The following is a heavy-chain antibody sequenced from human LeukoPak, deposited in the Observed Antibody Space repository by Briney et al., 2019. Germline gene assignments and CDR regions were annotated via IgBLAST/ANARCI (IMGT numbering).Heavy chain of an antibody. CDR2: IYYSGST. V-gene: IGHV4-39*07. Sequence: SETLSLTCTVSGGSISSSSHYWGWIRQPPGKGLEWIGSIYYSGSTYYNPSLKSRVTISVDTSKNQFSLKLSSVTAADTAVYYCARDLLYCTNGVCFPGWNYFDYWGQGTLVTVSS. CDR1: GGSISSSSHY. J-gene: IGHJ4*02. CDR3: ARDLLYCTNGVCFPGWNYFDY. D-gene: IGHD2-8*01.